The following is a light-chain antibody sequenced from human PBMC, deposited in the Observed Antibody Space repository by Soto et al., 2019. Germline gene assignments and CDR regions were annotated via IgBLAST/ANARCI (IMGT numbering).Light chain of an antibody. CDR2: KIS. J-gene: IGKJ5*01. Sequence: EIWLTQAPLSSPVSIGHPASISGWSSESLVHRDGNDYLSWFQQRPGQPLRLIIRKISNQLSGAPNRDSGSGTGSDYTLTISRVEADDDGCSYCMQTLQFPHITFDQGPRMEIK. V-gene: IGKV2-24*01. CDR1: ESLVHRDGNDY. CDR3: MQTLQFPHIT.